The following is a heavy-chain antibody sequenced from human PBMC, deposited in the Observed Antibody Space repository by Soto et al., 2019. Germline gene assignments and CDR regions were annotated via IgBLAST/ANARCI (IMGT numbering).Heavy chain of an antibody. CDR1: GFTFSSYG. CDR2: ISYDGSNE. J-gene: IGHJ3*02. CDR3: ARDLEMATIRSGEDAFDI. D-gene: IGHD3-3*01. V-gene: IGHV3-30*03. Sequence: GGSLRLSCAFSGFTFSSYGMHWVRQAPGKGLEWVAHISYDGSNEHYVDSVKGRFTISRDNSKNTLYLQMNSLRAEDTAVYYCARDLEMATIRSGEDAFDIWGQGTMVTVSS.